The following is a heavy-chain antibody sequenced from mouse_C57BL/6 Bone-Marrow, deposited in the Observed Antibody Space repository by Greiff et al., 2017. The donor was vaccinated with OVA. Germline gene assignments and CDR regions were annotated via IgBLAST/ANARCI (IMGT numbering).Heavy chain of an antibody. V-gene: IGHV1-19*01. CDR1: GYTFTDYY. CDR2: INPYNGGT. CDR3: AREEVTLDY. J-gene: IGHJ2*01. Sequence: VQLKESGPVLVKPGASVKMSCKASGYTFTDYYMNWVKQSHGKSLEWIGVINPYNGGTSYNQKFKGKATLTVDKSSSTAYMELNSLTSEDSAVYYCAREEVTLDYWGQGTTLTVSS. D-gene: IGHD2-1*01.